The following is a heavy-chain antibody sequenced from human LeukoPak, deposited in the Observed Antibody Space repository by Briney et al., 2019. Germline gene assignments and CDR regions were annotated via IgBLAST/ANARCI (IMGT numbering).Heavy chain of an antibody. Sequence: GGSLRLSCAASGFTFSSYWMSWVRQAPGKGLEWVANIKEDGSEKSFVDSVKGRFTISRDNAKNSLYLQMDSLRADDTAVYYCARDFGVYTNYGAYWGQGTLVTVSS. D-gene: IGHD4-11*01. CDR3: ARDFGVYTNYGAY. CDR2: IKEDGSEK. V-gene: IGHV3-7*01. CDR1: GFTFSSYW. J-gene: IGHJ4*02.